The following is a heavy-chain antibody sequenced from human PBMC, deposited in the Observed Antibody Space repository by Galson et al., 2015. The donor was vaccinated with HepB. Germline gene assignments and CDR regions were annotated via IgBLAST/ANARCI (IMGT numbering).Heavy chain of an antibody. V-gene: IGHV7-4-1*02. CDR3: VNPSRRLGTMIFPMDV. J-gene: IGHJ6*02. CDR1: GNSFNSFD. Sequence: SVKVSCKASGNSFNSFDMNWVRQAPGQGLEWMGWINTNTGNPTYAQGFTGRFVFSLDTSVKTAYLQLNSLKVDDTAVHFCVNPSRRLGTMIFPMDVWGPGTSVAVSS. CDR2: INTNTGNP. D-gene: IGHD3/OR15-3a*01.